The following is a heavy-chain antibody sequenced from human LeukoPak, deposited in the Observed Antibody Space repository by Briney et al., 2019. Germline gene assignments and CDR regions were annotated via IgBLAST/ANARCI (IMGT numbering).Heavy chain of an antibody. CDR3: AKDDPYGGNSAGDHY. CDR2: ISGSGGST. Sequence: GGSLRLSCAASGFTFSSYAMSWVRQAPGKGLEWVSAISGSGGSTYYADSVKGRFTISRDNSKNTLYLQMNSLRAEDTAVYYCAKDDPYGGNSAGDHYWSQGTLVTVSS. D-gene: IGHD4-23*01. CDR1: GFTFSSYA. J-gene: IGHJ4*02. V-gene: IGHV3-23*01.